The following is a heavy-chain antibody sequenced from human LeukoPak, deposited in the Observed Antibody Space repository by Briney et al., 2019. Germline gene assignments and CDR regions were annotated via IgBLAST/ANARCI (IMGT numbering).Heavy chain of an antibody. D-gene: IGHD1-7*01. CDR2: VGGSGHTT. CDR1: GLTFSNYA. CDR3: AKSGELLPSFDY. V-gene: IGHV3-23*01. Sequence: GGSLRLSCAASGLTFSNYAMNWVRQAPGKGLEWVPGVGGSGHTTYYADSVKGRFTISRDNSQNTLYLQMNSLRADDTAVYYCAKSGELLPSFDYWGQGTLVTVSS. J-gene: IGHJ4*02.